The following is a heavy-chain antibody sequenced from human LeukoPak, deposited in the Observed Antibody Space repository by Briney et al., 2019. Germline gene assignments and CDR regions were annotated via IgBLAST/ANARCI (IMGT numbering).Heavy chain of an antibody. V-gene: IGHV3-53*01. J-gene: IGHJ4*02. CDR1: GFDVSSNY. CDR3: ARDLYRIVVVPHYFDY. D-gene: IGHD3-22*01. CDR2: LYRDGTT. Sequence: GGSLRLSCVASGFDVSSNYMSWVRQAPGKGLDWVSLLYRDGTTYYAESVKGRFTISRDNAKNSLYLQMNSLRAEDTAVYYCARDLYRIVVVPHYFDYWGQGTLVTVSS.